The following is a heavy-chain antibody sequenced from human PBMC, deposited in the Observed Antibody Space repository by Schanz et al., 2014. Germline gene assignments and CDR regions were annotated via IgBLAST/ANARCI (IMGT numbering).Heavy chain of an antibody. CDR2: IWSDGSGK. J-gene: IGHJ5*02. Sequence: GQLAESGGGLVQPGGSLRLSCAVSGFTVSSNHMSWVRQAPGKGLEWVAVIWSDGSGKYYADSVKGRFTISRDSPKNTLYLQMNSLRAEDTAVYYCARDLEGYDGGGGGFDPWGQGTLVTVSS. D-gene: IGHD2-21*01. CDR3: ARDLEGYDGGGGGFDP. CDR1: GFTVSSNH. V-gene: IGHV3-33*08.